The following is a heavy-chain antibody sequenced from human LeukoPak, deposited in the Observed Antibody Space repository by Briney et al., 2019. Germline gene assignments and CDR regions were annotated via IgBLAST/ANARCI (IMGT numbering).Heavy chain of an antibody. D-gene: IGHD1-26*01. CDR3: AKDRWELLWKYYFDY. J-gene: IGHJ4*02. CDR2: IKQDGSEK. V-gene: IGHV3-7*01. Sequence: GGSLRLSCAASGFTFSSYWMSWVRQAPGKGLEWVANIKQDGSEKYYVDSVKGRFTISRDNAKNSLYLQMNSLRAEDTAVYYCAKDRWELLWKYYFDYWGQGTLVTVSS. CDR1: GFTFSSYW.